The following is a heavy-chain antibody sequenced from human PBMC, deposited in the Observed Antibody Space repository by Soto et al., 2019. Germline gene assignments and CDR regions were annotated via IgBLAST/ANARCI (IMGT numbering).Heavy chain of an antibody. CDR1: GGSISSYY. D-gene: IGHD2-21*02. J-gene: IGHJ4*02. CDR2: IYYSGST. CDR3: ARDLGRGLLVYDY. V-gene: IGHV4-59*12. Sequence: PSETLSLTCTVCGGSISSYYWSWIRQPPGKGLEWIGYIYYSGSTYYNPSLKSRVTISVDTSKNQFSLKLSSVTAADTAVYYCARDLGRGLLVYDYWGQGTLVTVSS.